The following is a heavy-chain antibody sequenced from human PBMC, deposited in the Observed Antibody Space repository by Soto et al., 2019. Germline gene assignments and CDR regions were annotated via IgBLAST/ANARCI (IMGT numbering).Heavy chain of an antibody. Sequence: PGGSLRLSCAVSGFTFSDYYMSWIRQAPGKGLEWVSYISSRGSSIYYADSVKGRFTISRDNAKNTLYLQMNSLSVEDTAVYYCAREVFEVVPTPIRAYSHGMDVWGQGTTVTVSS. CDR1: GFTFSDYY. CDR3: AREVFEVVPTPIRAYSHGMDV. D-gene: IGHD2-2*02. V-gene: IGHV3-11*04. J-gene: IGHJ6*02. CDR2: ISSRGSSI.